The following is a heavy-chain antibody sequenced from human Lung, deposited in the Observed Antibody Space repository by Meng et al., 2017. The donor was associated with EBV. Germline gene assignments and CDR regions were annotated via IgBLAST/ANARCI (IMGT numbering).Heavy chain of an antibody. CDR1: GFTLVSYW. Sequence: EVQVMESGGGLVRPGGALSLSCAASGFTLVSYWVHWVRQAPGKGRGWVSRINPDGSIITYADSVKGRFTISRDNAKNTVYLQMNNLRAEDTAVYYCAKDCFGDKDYWGQGTLVTVAS. D-gene: IGHD2-21*01. J-gene: IGHJ4*02. V-gene: IGHV3-74*01. CDR2: INPDGSII. CDR3: AKDCFGDKDY.